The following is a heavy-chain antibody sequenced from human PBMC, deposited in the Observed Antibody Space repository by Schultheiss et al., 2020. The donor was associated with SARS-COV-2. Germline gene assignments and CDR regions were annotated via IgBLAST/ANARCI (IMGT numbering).Heavy chain of an antibody. D-gene: IGHD3-3*01. CDR2: MNPNSGGT. J-gene: IGHJ4*02. V-gene: IGHV1-2*02. CDR3: ARGATAWSGYYTKFVDY. Sequence: ASVKVSCKASGYTFTSYDINWVRQATGQGLEWMGWMNPNSGGTNYAQKFQGRVTMTRDTSISTAYMELSRLRSDDTAVYYCARGATAWSGYYTKFVDYWGQGTLVTVSS. CDR1: GYTFTSYD.